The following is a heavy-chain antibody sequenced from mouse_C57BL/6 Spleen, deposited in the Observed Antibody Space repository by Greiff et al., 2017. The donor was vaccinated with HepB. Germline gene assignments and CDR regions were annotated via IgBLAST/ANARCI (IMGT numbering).Heavy chain of an antibody. CDR2: IDPNRGGT. CDR1: GYTFTSYW. V-gene: IGHV1-72*01. CDR3: AREGSLYYSNLDY. D-gene: IGHD2-5*01. Sequence: QVQLQQPGAELVKPGASVKLSCKASGYTFTSYWMHWVKQRPGRGLEWIGRIDPNRGGTKYNEKFKSKATLTVDKPSSTAYMQLSSLTSEDSAVYYWAREGSLYYSNLDYWGQGTTLTVSS. J-gene: IGHJ2*01.